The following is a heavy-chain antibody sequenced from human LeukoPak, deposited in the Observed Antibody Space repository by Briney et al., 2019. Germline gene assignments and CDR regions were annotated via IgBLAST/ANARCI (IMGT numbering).Heavy chain of an antibody. V-gene: IGHV3-53*01. CDR3: ASLDSSGYYFDY. J-gene: IGHJ4*02. CDR2: NYSGGST. CDR1: GLTVSSNY. D-gene: IGHD3-22*01. Sequence: PGGSLGLSCAASGLTVSSNYMSWVRQAPGKGLEWVSVNYSGGSTYYADSVKGRFTISRDNSKNTLYLQMNSLRAEDTAVYYCASLDSSGYYFDYWGQGTLVTVSS.